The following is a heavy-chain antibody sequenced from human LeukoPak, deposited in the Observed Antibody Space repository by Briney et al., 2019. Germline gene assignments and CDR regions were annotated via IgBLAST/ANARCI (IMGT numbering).Heavy chain of an antibody. CDR3: ARATPYYYDSSGYLLFDY. J-gene: IGHJ4*02. Sequence: ASVKVSCKASGYTFTGYYMHWVRQASGQGLEWMGWINPNSGGTNYAQKFQGRVTMTRDTSISTAYMELSRLRSDDTAVYYCARATPYYYDSSGYLLFDYWGQGTLVTVSS. V-gene: IGHV1-2*02. CDR1: GYTFTGYY. D-gene: IGHD3-22*01. CDR2: INPNSGGT.